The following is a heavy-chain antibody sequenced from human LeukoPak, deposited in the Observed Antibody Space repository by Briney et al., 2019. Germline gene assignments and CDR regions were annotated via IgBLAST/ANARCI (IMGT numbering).Heavy chain of an antibody. V-gene: IGHV1-2*04. J-gene: IGHJ4*02. CDR1: GYTFTGYY. Sequence: ASVKVSCKASGYTFTGYYMHWVRQAPGQGLEWMGWINPNSGGTNYAQKFQGWVTMTRDTSISTAYMELSRLRSDDTAVYYCARDWRYCSGGSCSTGVDYWGQGTLVTVSS. D-gene: IGHD2-15*01. CDR3: ARDWRYCSGGSCSTGVDY. CDR2: INPNSGGT.